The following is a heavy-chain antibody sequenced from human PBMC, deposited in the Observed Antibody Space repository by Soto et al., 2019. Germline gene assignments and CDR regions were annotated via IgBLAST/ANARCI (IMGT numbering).Heavy chain of an antibody. Sequence: QVQLVQSGAEVKKPGSSVKVSCKASGGTFSSYAISWVRQAPGQGLEWMGGIIPIFGTANYAQKFQGRVTITADKSTSTAYMELSSLRSEDTAVDYCASPGRVGGSYSYGMDVWGQGTTVTVSS. J-gene: IGHJ6*02. CDR3: ASPGRVGGSYSYGMDV. D-gene: IGHD1-26*01. CDR2: IIPIFGTA. CDR1: GGTFSSYA. V-gene: IGHV1-69*06.